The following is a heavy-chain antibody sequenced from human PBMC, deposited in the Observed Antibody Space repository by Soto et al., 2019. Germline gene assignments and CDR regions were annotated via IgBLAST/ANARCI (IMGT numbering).Heavy chain of an antibody. J-gene: IGHJ3*01. CDR1: GYTFTNYY. V-gene: IGHV1-46*03. CDR3: AMFAMGGDGALDV. Sequence: QVQLMQSGAEVKQPGASVKVSCKASGYTFTNYYMHWVRQVPGQGLEWRGIINPSGGGPAHAQNFRGRLSTTSDTSTTTIYMELNSLRSEDTAVYFCAMFAMGGDGALDVWGQGKMVTVSS. CDR2: INPSGGGP. D-gene: IGHD2-8*01.